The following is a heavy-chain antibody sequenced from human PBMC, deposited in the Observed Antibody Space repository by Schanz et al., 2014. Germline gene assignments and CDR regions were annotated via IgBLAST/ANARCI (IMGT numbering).Heavy chain of an antibody. V-gene: IGHV1-18*01. CDR3: ARDAADFYDILTEEDD. Sequence: QIQLVQSGPEVKKPGATVKVSCKASGYTFTSYGISWVRQAPGQGLEWMGWISAYNGNTKDPQKLQGRVTMTTDTATSTAYMELRSLRSDDTAVYYCARDAADFYDILTEEDDWGQGTLVTVSS. J-gene: IGHJ4*02. CDR2: ISAYNGNT. CDR1: GYTFTSYG. D-gene: IGHD3-9*01.